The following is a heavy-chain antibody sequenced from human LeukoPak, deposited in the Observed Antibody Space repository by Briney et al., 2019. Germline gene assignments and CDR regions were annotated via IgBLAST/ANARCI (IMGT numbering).Heavy chain of an antibody. V-gene: IGHV3-48*01. CDR2: ISSSSSTI. CDR1: GFTFSSYS. D-gene: IGHD2-21*01. J-gene: IGHJ4*02. Sequence: GRSLRLSCAASGFTFSSYSMNWVRQAPGKGLEWVSYISSSSSTIYYADSVKGRFTISRDNAKNSLYLQMNSLRAEDTAVYYCARDAGGCGGDCPSFDYWGQGTLVTVSS. CDR3: ARDAGGCGGDCPSFDY.